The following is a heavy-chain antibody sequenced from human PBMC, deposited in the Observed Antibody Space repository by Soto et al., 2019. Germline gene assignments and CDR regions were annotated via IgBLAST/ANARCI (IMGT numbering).Heavy chain of an antibody. CDR1: GDSVSSNSAA. Sequence: SQTLSLTCAISGDSVSSNSAAWNWIRQSPSRGLEWLGRTYYRSKWYNDYAVSVKSRITINPDTSKNQFSLQLNSVTPEDTAVYYCARAKYSSSYEPITIWYYYSGMDVCGQGPTVTVYS. D-gene: IGHD6-6*01. V-gene: IGHV6-1*01. J-gene: IGHJ6*02. CDR2: TYYRSKWYN. CDR3: ARAKYSSSYEPITIWYYYSGMDV.